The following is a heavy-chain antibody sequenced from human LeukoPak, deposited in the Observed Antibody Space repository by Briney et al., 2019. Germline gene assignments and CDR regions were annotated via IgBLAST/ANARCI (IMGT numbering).Heavy chain of an antibody. V-gene: IGHV1-46*01. CDR3: ARDKRSGDRSYGY. J-gene: IGHJ4*02. CDR1: AYTFTSYY. CDR2: INPSGGST. D-gene: IGHD5-18*01. Sequence: GASVKVSCKASAYTFTSYYMHWVRQAPGQGLEWRGIINPSGGSTSYAPKFQGRVTMTRKMSTSTVYMDVSSLRSEDRAVYYCARDKRSGDRSYGYWGQGTLVTVSS.